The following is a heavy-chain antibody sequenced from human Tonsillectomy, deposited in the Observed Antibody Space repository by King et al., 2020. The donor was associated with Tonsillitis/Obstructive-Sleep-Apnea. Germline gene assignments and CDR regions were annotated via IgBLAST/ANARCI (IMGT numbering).Heavy chain of an antibody. J-gene: IGHJ3*02. V-gene: IGHV3-30*04. CDR1: GFTFSTYA. CDR2: ISYDGSNK. Sequence: VQLVESGGGVVQPGRSLRLSCAASGFTFSTYAMHWVRQAPGKGLEWVAVISYDGSNKYYADSVKGRFTISRDNSKNTLYLQMNSLRTEDTAVYYCARDRDCSSTSCYNALDIWGQGTMVTVSS. D-gene: IGHD2-2*02. CDR3: ARDRDCSSTSCYNALDI.